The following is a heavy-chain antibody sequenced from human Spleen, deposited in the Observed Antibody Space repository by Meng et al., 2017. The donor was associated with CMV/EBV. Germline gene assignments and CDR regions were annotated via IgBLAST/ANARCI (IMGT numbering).Heavy chain of an antibody. J-gene: IGHJ4*02. Sequence: KASGYTFTTYGITWVRQAPGQGLEWMGWISGYNDNTNYAQRLQGRITMTTDTSTSTTYMELRSLTSDDTAVYYCAREGKYSSSSVDFWGQGTLVTVSS. CDR1: GYTFTTYG. D-gene: IGHD6-6*01. V-gene: IGHV1-18*01. CDR2: ISGYNDNT. CDR3: AREGKYSSSSVDF.